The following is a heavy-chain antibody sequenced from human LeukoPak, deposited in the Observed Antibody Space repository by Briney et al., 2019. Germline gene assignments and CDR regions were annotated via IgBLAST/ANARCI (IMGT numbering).Heavy chain of an antibody. CDR2: ISGSGANT. CDR3: AKSSEYNNYGIDY. CDR1: GFTFSHYA. J-gene: IGHJ4*02. D-gene: IGHD4-11*01. Sequence: PGGSLRLSCAASGFTFSHYAMSWVRQAPGKGLEWVSGISGSGANTHYADSVKGRFTISRDNSKSTLYLQMSSLRAEDTALYYCAKSSEYNNYGIDYWGQGTLVTVSS. V-gene: IGHV3-23*01.